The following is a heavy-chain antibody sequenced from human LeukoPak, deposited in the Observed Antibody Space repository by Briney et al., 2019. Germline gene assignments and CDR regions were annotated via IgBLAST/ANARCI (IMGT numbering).Heavy chain of an antibody. CDR2: ISAYNGNT. Sequence: ASVKVSCKASGYTFTSYGITWVRQAPGQGLEWMGWISAYNGNTNYAQKLQGRVTMTTDTSTSTAYMELRSLRSDDTAVYYCARVLRLGELSPVDWFDPWGQGTLVTVSS. D-gene: IGHD3-16*02. V-gene: IGHV1-18*01. CDR1: GYTFTSYG. J-gene: IGHJ5*02. CDR3: ARVLRLGELSPVDWFDP.